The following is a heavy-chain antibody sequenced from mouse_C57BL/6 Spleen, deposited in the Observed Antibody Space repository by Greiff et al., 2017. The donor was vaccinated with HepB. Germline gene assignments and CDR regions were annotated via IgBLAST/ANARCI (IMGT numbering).Heavy chain of an antibody. CDR3: ASSYASFAY. Sequence: DVMLVESGGGLVKPGGSLKLSCAASGFTFSDYGMHWVRQAPEKGLEWVAYISSGSSTIYYADTVKGRFTISRDNAKNTLFLQMTSLRSEEPAMYYCASSYASFAYWGQGTLVTVSA. J-gene: IGHJ3*01. D-gene: IGHD1-1*01. CDR1: GFTFSDYG. V-gene: IGHV5-17*01. CDR2: ISSGSSTI.